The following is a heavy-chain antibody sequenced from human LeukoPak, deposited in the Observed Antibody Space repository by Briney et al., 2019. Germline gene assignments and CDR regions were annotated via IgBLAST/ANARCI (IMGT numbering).Heavy chain of an antibody. CDR3: ARTHSSQGDY. CDR2: INHSGST. D-gene: IGHD6-19*01. J-gene: IGHJ4*02. CDR1: GGSFSGYY. V-gene: IGHV4-34*01. Sequence: SETLSLTCAVYGGSFSGYYWSWIRQPPGKGLEWIGEINHSGSTNYNPSLKSRVTISVDTSKNQFSLKLSSVTAADTAVYYCARTHSSQGDYWGQGTLVTVSS.